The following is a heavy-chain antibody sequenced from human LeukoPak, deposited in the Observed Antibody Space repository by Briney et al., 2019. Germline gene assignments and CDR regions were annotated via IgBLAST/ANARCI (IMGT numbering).Heavy chain of an antibody. V-gene: IGHV3-74*01. Sequence: GGSLRLSCAASGFTFSSYWMHWVRQAPGKGLVWVSRINSDGRSTSYADSVKGRFTISRDNAKNTLYLQMNSLRVEDTAVYYCASTTWFQYYLDYWGQGALVTVSS. CDR3: ASTTWFQYYLDY. CDR2: INSDGRST. J-gene: IGHJ4*02. D-gene: IGHD3-10*01. CDR1: GFTFSSYW.